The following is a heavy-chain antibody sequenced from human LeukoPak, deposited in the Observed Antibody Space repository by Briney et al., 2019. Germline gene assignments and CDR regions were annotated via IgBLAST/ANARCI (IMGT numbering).Heavy chain of an antibody. CDR2: MYYSGFS. CDR1: GGSITSHY. J-gene: IGHJ6*03. D-gene: IGHD2-15*01. CDR3: ARGAIDGGYYMDV. Sequence: SETLSLTCTVSGGSITSHYWSWIRQPPGKGLEWIGYMYYSGFSNYNPSLKSRVTISIDTSKNQFSLKLSSVTAADTAVYYCARGAIDGGYYMDVWGRGTTVTVSS. V-gene: IGHV4-59*11.